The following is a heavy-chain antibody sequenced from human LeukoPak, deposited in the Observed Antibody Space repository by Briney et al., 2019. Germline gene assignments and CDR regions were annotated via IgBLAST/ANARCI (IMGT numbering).Heavy chain of an antibody. D-gene: IGHD1-26*01. CDR3: AREYGGSQLGMDV. Sequence: GGSLRLSCAASGFTFSTYSMNWLRLAPGKGLEWVSSISPDSNYKYYVDSVKGRFTISRDNAKSSLYLQMSSLRAEDTAVYYCAREYGGSQLGMDVWGQGTTVTVSS. CDR2: ISPDSNYK. J-gene: IGHJ6*02. V-gene: IGHV3-21*01. CDR1: GFTFSTYS.